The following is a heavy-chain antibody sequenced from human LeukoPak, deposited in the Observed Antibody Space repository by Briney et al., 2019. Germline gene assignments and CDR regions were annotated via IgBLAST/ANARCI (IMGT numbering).Heavy chain of an antibody. V-gene: IGHV3-64*01. D-gene: IGHD6-13*01. CDR1: GFSFSSYA. CDR2: ISTDGVNT. J-gene: IGHJ5*02. Sequence: GGSLRLSCAASGFSFSSYAMHWARQAPGKGLEYVSAISTDGVNTYYVNSVKGRFTISRDNSKNTLYLQMDSLRVEGMGVYYCARSHSALPPSSPWGQGTLVTVSS. CDR3: ARSHSALPPSSP.